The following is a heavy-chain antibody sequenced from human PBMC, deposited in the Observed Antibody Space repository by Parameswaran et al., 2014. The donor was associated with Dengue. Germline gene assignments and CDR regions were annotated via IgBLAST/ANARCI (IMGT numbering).Heavy chain of an antibody. D-gene: IGHD3-10*01. Sequence: WIRQPPGKGLEWIGSIYYSGSTYYNPSLKSRVTISVDTSKNQFSLKLSSVTAADTAVYYCARQEADGGTPVRIDYWGQGTLVTVSS. CDR3: ARQEADGGTPVRIDY. V-gene: IGHV4-39*01. CDR2: IYYSGST. J-gene: IGHJ4*02.